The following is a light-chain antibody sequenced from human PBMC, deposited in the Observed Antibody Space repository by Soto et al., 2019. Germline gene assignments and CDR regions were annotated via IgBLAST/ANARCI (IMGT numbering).Light chain of an antibody. CDR2: SAS. CDR1: QSISTE. Sequence: EIVMPQSQSPLSVSPGERATLSCRARQSISTELAWYQQKPGQPPRLLIYSASTRATGVPARFTGSGSGSEFTLTISGLQSEDFAVYYCQQCHNWPLTFGQGTRLEI. J-gene: IGKJ2*01. CDR3: QQCHNWPLT. V-gene: IGKV3-15*01.